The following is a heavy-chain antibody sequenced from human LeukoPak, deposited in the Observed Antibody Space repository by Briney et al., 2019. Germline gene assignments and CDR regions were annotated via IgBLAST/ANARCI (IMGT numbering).Heavy chain of an antibody. CDR3: ATRERYCSSTSCYEWFDP. D-gene: IGHD2-2*01. V-gene: IGHV3-30*03. CDR1: GFTFSSYG. J-gene: IGHJ5*02. Sequence: GGSLRLSCAASGFTFSSYGMHWVRQAPGKGLEWVAVISYDGSNKYYADSVKGRFTISRDNSKNTLYLQMNSLRAEDTAVYYCATRERYCSSTSCYEWFDPWGQGTLVTVSS. CDR2: ISYDGSNK.